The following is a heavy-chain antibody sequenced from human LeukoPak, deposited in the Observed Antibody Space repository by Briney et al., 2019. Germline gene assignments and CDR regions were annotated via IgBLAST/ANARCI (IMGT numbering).Heavy chain of an antibody. V-gene: IGHV4-39*01. J-gene: IGHJ4*02. CDR2: IYYSGIT. CDR3: ASYRSSYVDY. Sequence: PSETLSLTCTVSGGSISSSTYHWGWIRQPPGKALEWIGTIYYSGITDYNPSLKSRVAISVDTSKNQFSLKVGSVTAADTAVYYCASYRSSYVDYWGQGTLVTVSS. CDR1: GGSISSSTYH. D-gene: IGHD2-2*01.